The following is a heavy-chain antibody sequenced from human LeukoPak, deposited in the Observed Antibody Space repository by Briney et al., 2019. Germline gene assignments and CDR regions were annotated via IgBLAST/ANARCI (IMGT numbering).Heavy chain of an antibody. D-gene: IGHD3-10*01. V-gene: IGHV1-18*01. J-gene: IGHJ4*02. Sequence: ASVKVSCKASGYTFTSYGISWVRQAPGQGLEWMGWISAYNGNTNYAQKLQGRVTMTTDTSTSTAYTELRSLRPDDTAVYYCARVYGSGSYLYYFDYWGQGTLVTVSS. CDR2: ISAYNGNT. CDR1: GYTFTSYG. CDR3: ARVYGSGSYLYYFDY.